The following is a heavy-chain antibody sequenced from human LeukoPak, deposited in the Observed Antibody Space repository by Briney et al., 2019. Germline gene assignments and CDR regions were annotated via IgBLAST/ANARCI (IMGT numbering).Heavy chain of an antibody. Sequence: GRSLRLSCSASGFTFSDYDMNWVRQAPGKGLEWVSSISYLSSHVYYGDSVKGRFSISRDNAKNSLYLQMNSLGAEDTAIYYCGRAFPPLRTSSAGDLWGQGILVTVSS. CDR2: ISYLSSHV. CDR1: GFTFSDYD. V-gene: IGHV3-21*01. CDR3: GRAFPPLRTSSAGDL. D-gene: IGHD3-16*01. J-gene: IGHJ4*02.